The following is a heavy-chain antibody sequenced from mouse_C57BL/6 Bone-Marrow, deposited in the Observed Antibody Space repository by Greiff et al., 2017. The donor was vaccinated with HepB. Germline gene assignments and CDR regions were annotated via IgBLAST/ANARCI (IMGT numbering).Heavy chain of an antibody. V-gene: IGHV1-82*01. CDR2: IYPGDGDT. CDR1: GYAFSSSW. J-gene: IGHJ2*01. Sequence: QVQLQQSGPELVKPGASVKISCKASGYAFSSSWMNWVKQRPGKGLEWIGRIYPGDGDTNYNGKFKGKATLTADKSSSTAYMQLSSLTSEDSAVYICAGSNDYGSGYRDYFGYWGQGTTLTVSS. CDR3: AGSNDYGSGYRDYFGY. D-gene: IGHD1-1*01.